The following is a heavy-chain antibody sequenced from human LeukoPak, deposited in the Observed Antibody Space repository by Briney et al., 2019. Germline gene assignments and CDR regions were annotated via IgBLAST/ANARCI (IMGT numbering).Heavy chain of an antibody. Sequence: PGGSLRLSCTASGFTVSVYAMNWVRQAPGKGLEWVAAISGSGGYYADSVKGRFTISRDTSENTLYLQMSGLRAEDTAVYYCANAASSSSRSPNDYWGQGTLVTLSS. CDR3: ANAASSSSRSPNDY. V-gene: IGHV3-23*01. CDR1: GFTVSVYA. J-gene: IGHJ4*02. CDR2: ISGSGG. D-gene: IGHD5/OR15-5a*01.